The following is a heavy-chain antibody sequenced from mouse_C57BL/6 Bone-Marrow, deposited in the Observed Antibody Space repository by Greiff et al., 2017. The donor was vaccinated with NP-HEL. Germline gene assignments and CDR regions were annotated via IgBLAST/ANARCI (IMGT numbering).Heavy chain of an antibody. Sequence: EVKLQQSGPELVKPGASVKIPCKASGYTFTDYNMDWVKQSHGKSLEWIGDINPNNGGTIYNQKFKGKATLTVDKSSSTAYMERRSLTSEDTAVYYCARRRKLYYGSSYWYFDVWGTGTTVTVSS. D-gene: IGHD1-1*01. J-gene: IGHJ1*03. V-gene: IGHV1-18*01. CDR2: INPNNGGT. CDR3: ARRRKLYYGSSYWYFDV. CDR1: GYTFTDYN.